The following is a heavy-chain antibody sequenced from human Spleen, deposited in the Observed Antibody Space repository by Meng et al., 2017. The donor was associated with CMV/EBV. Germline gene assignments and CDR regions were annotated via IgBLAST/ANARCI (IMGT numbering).Heavy chain of an antibody. CDR2: IYYSGST. Sequence: QVQVQEWGPGLVKPSQTLSLTCTVSGGSISSGDYYWSWIRQPPGKGLEWIGYIYYSGSTYYNPSLKSRVTISVDTSKNQFSLKLSSVTAADTAVYYCARAPRYYGSGSYSYWGQGTLVTVSS. CDR1: GGSISSGDYY. J-gene: IGHJ4*02. D-gene: IGHD3-10*01. CDR3: ARAPRYYGSGSYSY. V-gene: IGHV4-30-4*08.